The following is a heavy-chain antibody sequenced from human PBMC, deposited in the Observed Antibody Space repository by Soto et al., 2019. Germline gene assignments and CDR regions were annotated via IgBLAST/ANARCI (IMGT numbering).Heavy chain of an antibody. V-gene: IGHV3-11*01. CDR3: AKGLVPTRRLPGSNDY. D-gene: IGHD3-16*01. CDR1: GFTFSDYY. J-gene: IGHJ4*02. CDR2: ISGGGGSTI. Sequence: PGGSLRLSCAASGFTFSDYYMSWIRQSPGKGLEWVSYISGGGGSTISYADSVKGRFTISRDNAQNSLYLQMNSLRAEDTAVYYCAKGLVPTRRLPGSNDYWGQGALVTVSS.